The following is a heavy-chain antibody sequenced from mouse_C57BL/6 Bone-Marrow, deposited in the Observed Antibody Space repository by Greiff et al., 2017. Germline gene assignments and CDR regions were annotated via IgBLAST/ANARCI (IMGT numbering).Heavy chain of an antibody. V-gene: IGHV1-9*01. CDR2: ILPGSGST. Sequence: VQLQQSGAELMKPGASVKLSCKATGYTFTGYWIEWVKQRPGHGLEWIGEILPGSGSTNYNDKFKGKATFTAYTSSNTAYMQISSLTTEDSAIYYCARNYGSSQYYFDYWGQGTTLTVSS. CDR1: GYTFTGYW. CDR3: ARNYGSSQYYFDY. J-gene: IGHJ2*01. D-gene: IGHD1-1*01.